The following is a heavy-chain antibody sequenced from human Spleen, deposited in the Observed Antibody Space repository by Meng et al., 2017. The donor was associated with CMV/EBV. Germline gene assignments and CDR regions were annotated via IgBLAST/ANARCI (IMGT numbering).Heavy chain of an antibody. CDR2: INPKNGVT. CDR1: RYSFTGFY. CDR3: TRGWFDP. J-gene: IGHJ5*02. V-gene: IGHV1-2*02. Sequence: GRVSGRASRYSFTGFYIHGVRQAPGNGHEWMGWINPKNGVTRNAQKFQGRVTMTRDTSISTAYLELTNVRSDDTAVYYCTRGWFDPWGQGTLVTVSS.